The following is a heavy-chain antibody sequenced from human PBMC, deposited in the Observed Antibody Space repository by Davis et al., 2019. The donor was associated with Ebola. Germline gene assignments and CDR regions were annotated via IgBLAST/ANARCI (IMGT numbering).Heavy chain of an antibody. V-gene: IGHV1-8*01. CDR3: AKEGTGDGFIYYYGMDV. Sequence: AASVKVSCKASGYTFSNYAINWVRQATGQGLEWMGWMNPNSGDTGYAQKFQGRVTMTRNTSISTAYMELNSLRSEDTAVYYCAKEGTGDGFIYYYGMDVRGQGTTVTVSS. J-gene: IGHJ6*02. CDR1: GYTFSNYA. D-gene: IGHD1-1*01. CDR2: MNPNSGDT.